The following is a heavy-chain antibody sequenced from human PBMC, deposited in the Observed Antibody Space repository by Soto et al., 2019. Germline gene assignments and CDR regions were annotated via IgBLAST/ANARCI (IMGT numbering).Heavy chain of an antibody. CDR2: ASYDGSIK. Sequence: QLVESGGGVVQPGRSLRLSCVGSGFTFSTYAMHWVRQAPCKGLEWMADASYDGSIKYYTDSVKGLFTISRDNAKDTLYLEMNSLRREDTARYYCARDSAGSAWAFDLWGQGTLVSVSS. J-gene: IGHJ4*02. CDR1: GFTFSTYA. V-gene: IGHV3-30-3*01. D-gene: IGHD6-19*01. CDR3: ARDSAGSAWAFDL.